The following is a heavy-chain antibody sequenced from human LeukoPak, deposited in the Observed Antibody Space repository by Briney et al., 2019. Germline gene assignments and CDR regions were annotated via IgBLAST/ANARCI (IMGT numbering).Heavy chain of an antibody. CDR3: ARTYGSGSLDY. V-gene: IGHV3-48*01. D-gene: IGHD2-15*01. Sequence: GGSLRLSCAASGFSFTTHNMNWVRQAPGKGLEWISYISGSGEAIFYADSVQGRFTISRDNAKNSIYLQMNTLRAGDTAVYYCARTYGSGSLDYGGQGTLVTVSS. CDR1: GFSFTTHN. CDR2: ISGSGEAI. J-gene: IGHJ4*02.